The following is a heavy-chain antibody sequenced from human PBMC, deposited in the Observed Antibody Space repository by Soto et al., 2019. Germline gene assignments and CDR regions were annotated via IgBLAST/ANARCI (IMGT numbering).Heavy chain of an antibody. CDR1: GGTFSSYA. CDR2: IIPIFGTA. CDR3: AGVVEVPAATYFDY. J-gene: IGHJ4*02. V-gene: IGHV1-69*13. D-gene: IGHD2-2*01. Sequence: SVKVSCKASGGTFSSYAISWVRQAPGQGLEWMGGIIPIFGTANYAQKFQGRVTITADESTSTAYMELSSLRSEDTAVYYCAGVVEVPAATYFDYWGQGTLVTVSS.